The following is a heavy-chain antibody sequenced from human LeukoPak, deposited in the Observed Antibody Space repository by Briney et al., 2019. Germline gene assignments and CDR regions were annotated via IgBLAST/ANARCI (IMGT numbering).Heavy chain of an antibody. D-gene: IGHD6-19*01. CDR1: GGSISSYY. J-gene: IGHJ3*02. CDR2: IYYSGST. CDR3: ARAGYGGWYVATRLDAFDI. V-gene: IGHV4-59*01. Sequence: SETLCLTCTVSGGSISSYYWSWIRQPPGKGLEWIGYIYYSGSTNYNPSLKSRVTISVDTSKNQFSLKLSSVTAADTAVYYCARAGYGGWYVATRLDAFDIWGQGTMVTVSS.